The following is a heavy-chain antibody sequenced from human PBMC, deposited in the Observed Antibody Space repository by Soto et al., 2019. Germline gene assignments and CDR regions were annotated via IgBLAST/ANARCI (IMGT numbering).Heavy chain of an antibody. CDR2: ISSSGSTI. D-gene: IGHD3-3*01. V-gene: IGHV3-48*03. CDR1: GFTFSSYE. CDR3: ARDFWSGYYRYYYGMDV. J-gene: IGHJ6*02. Sequence: EVQLVESGGGLVQPGGSLRLSCAASGFTFSSYEMNWVRQAPGKGLEWVSYISSSGSTIYDAASVKGRFTISRDNAKNSLYLQMNRLRAEDTAVYYCARDFWSGYYRYYYGMDVWGQGTTVTVSS.